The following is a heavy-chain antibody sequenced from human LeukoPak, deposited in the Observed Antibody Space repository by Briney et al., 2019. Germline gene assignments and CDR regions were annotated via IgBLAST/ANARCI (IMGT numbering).Heavy chain of an antibody. J-gene: IGHJ4*02. CDR1: GFNLSNYA. D-gene: IGHD4-17*01. CDR3: AKFDYGDY. Sequence: GGPLRLSCAASGFNLSNYAMNWVRQAPGKGLEWVSGISGSGDSTYYADSVKGRFTISRDNSKNTLYLQIHSLRAEDTAVYYCAKFDYGDYWGQGTLVTVSS. CDR2: ISGSGDST. V-gene: IGHV3-23*01.